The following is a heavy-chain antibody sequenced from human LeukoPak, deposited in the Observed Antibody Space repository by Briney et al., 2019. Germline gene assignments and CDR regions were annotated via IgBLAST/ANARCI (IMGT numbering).Heavy chain of an antibody. J-gene: IGHJ4*02. CDR2: ISSSSSTI. CDR1: GFTFSSYG. V-gene: IGHV3-48*01. Sequence: GGSLRLSCAASGFTFSSYGMTWVRQAPGKGLEWVSYISSSSSTIYYADSVKGRFTISRDNSKNTLYLQMNSLRAEDTAVYYCAKDRNLVWLPLDYWGQGTLVTVSS. CDR3: AKDRNLVWLPLDY. D-gene: IGHD3-3*01.